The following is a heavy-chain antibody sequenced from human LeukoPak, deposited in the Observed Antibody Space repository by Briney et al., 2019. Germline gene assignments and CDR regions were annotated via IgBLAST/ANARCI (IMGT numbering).Heavy chain of an antibody. J-gene: IGHJ6*03. D-gene: IGHD5-18*01. Sequence: PGRSLRLSCAASGFTFDDYAMHWVRQAPGKGLEWVSGISWNSGSIGYADSVKGRFTISRDNAKNSLYLQMNSLRAEDTAVYYCARENVDTAMDDYYYYMDVWGKGTTVTVSS. CDR2: ISWNSGSI. V-gene: IGHV3-9*01. CDR3: ARENVDTAMDDYYYYMDV. CDR1: GFTFDDYA.